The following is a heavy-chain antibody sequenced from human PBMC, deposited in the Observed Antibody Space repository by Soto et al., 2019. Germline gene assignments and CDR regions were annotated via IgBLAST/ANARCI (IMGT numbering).Heavy chain of an antibody. CDR1: VFTLGTYE. CDR3: VTSLSGYYYNY. J-gene: IGHJ4*02. CDR2: ISKSGTTT. D-gene: IGHD3-22*01. V-gene: IGHV3-48*03. Sequence: GGALRLCCAASVFTLGTYEVRWVRQAPGKGLEWVSYISKSGTTTYYADSVRGRFTISRDNAKDSLDLQMNSLRAEDTAVYYCVTSLSGYYYNYWGQGTLVTVSS.